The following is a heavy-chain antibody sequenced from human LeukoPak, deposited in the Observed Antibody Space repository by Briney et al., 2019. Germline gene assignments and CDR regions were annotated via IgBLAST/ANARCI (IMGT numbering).Heavy chain of an antibody. CDR2: IKPDGTEK. CDR3: AREDMWAFDM. J-gene: IGHJ3*02. CDR1: GFIFSHYW. V-gene: IGHV3-7*01. D-gene: IGHD2-15*01. Sequence: GGSLRLSCAASGFIFSHYWMSWVRQAPGKRLEWVANIKPDGTEKYYVDPVKGRFTISRDNAKNSLYLLMDSLRAEDTAVYYCAREDMWAFDMWGQGTMVTVPS.